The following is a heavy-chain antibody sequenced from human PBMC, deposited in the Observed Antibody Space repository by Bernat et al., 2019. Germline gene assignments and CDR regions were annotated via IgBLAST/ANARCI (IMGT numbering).Heavy chain of an antibody. V-gene: IGHV3-66*02. CDR3: ARDLPRPDDYYYYGMDV. CDR1: GFPSVGTS. D-gene: IGHD5-24*01. CDR2: IYSGGST. J-gene: IGHJ6*02. Sequence: HLLESGGALVRPGGSLSLPGAPSGFPSVGTSLAWFPQPPGRGLGWVSVIYSGGSTYYADSVKGRFTISRDNSKNTLYLQMNSLRAEDTAVYYCARDLPRPDDYYYYGMDVWGQGTTVTVSS.